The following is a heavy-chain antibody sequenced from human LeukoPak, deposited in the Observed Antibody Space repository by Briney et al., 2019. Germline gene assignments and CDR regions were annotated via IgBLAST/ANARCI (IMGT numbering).Heavy chain of an antibody. D-gene: IGHD6-25*01. CDR1: GGSFSGYY. J-gene: IGHJ6*03. CDR2: INHSGST. V-gene: IGHV4-34*01. Sequence: SETLSLTCAVYGGSFSGYYWSWIRQPPGKGLEWIGEINHSGSTNYNPSLKSRATISVDTSKNQISLKLSSVTAADTAVYYCAKGSGYEAQYYYYYMDVWGKGTTVTISS. CDR3: AKGSGYEAQYYYYYMDV.